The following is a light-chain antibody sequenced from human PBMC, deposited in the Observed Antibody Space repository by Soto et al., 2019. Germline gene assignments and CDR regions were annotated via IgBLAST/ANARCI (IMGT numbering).Light chain of an antibody. Sequence: DIQLTQSPAFLSASVGDRVTITCRASQRTSNYVTWYQQKPGKAPKLLLYAASTLHSGVPSRFSGSGSGTEFTLTISSLQSEDFATYYCQQLKSYPITFGQGTRLEIK. J-gene: IGKJ5*01. V-gene: IGKV1-9*01. CDR1: QRTSNY. CDR2: AAS. CDR3: QQLKSYPIT.